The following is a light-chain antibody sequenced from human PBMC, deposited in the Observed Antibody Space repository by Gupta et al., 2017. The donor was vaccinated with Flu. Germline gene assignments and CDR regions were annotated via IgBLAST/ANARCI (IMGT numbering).Light chain of an antibody. CDR3: QQSFNIPVG. V-gene: IGKV1-39*01. J-gene: IGKJ1*01. Sequence: DIQMTQSPFFLSASVGDRVTITCRASQSISDYLNWYQQKPGKAPRLLIYAASSLESGVPSRFSGSGSGTDFTLTISSLQPEDFAIYYCQQSFNIPVGFGQGTRVEIK. CDR2: AAS. CDR1: QSISDY.